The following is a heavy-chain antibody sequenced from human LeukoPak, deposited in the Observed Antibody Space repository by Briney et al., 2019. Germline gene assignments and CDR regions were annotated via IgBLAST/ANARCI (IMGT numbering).Heavy chain of an antibody. Sequence: ASVKISCRAPGGHHIHWVRQAPGQGLEWLGIINPSGSFARYTENVKGGITMTRDTSTNTGYLELTSLASDDTAVYYCATSPDSGANLHFWGQGTQVTVSA. CDR2: INPSGSFA. CDR3: ATSPDSGANLHF. CDR1: GGHH. V-gene: IGHV1-46*01. J-gene: IGHJ4*02. D-gene: IGHD4/OR15-4a*01.